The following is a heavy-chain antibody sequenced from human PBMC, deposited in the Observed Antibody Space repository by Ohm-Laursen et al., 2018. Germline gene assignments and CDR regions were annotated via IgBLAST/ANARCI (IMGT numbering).Heavy chain of an antibody. CDR2: IYSAGNT. V-gene: IGHV3-53*01. Sequence: SLRLSCTASGFTFDDYAMHWVRQAPGKGLEWVSVIYSAGNTYYADSVKGRFTISRDSSKNTLYLQMNSLRAEDTAVYYCARDSGIQLWLVSWGQGTLVTVSS. CDR3: ARDSGIQLWLVS. J-gene: IGHJ5*01. D-gene: IGHD5-18*01. CDR1: GFTFDDYA.